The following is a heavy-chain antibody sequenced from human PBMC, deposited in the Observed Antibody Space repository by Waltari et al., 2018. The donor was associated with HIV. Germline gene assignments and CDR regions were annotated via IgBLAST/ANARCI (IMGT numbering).Heavy chain of an antibody. J-gene: IGHJ4*02. CDR3: ARAITMVRGRYFFDY. V-gene: IGHV4-31*03. CDR2: IYYSGST. CDR1: AGSISSGGYY. D-gene: IGHD3-10*01. Sequence: QVQLQESGPGLVKPSQTLSLTCTDSAGSISSGGYYWSWIRQHPGKGLEWIGYIYYSGSTYYNPSLKSRVTISVDTSKNQFSLKLSSVTAADTAVYYCARAITMVRGRYFFDYWGQGTLVTVSS.